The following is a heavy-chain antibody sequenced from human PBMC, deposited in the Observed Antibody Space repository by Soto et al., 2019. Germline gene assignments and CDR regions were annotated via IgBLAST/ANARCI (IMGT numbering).Heavy chain of an antibody. J-gene: IGHJ6*02. Sequence: ASVKVSCKASGYIFSSHYMHWVRQAPGQGLEWKGVINPSGGSTTYAQNFQGRVTMTRDTSTRTFYMELSSLRSGDTAVYFCARDLEYYDFSSSYYGMDVWGQGTTVTVSS. V-gene: IGHV1-46*01. CDR2: INPSGGST. D-gene: IGHD3-3*01. CDR1: GYIFSSHY. CDR3: ARDLEYYDFSSSYYGMDV.